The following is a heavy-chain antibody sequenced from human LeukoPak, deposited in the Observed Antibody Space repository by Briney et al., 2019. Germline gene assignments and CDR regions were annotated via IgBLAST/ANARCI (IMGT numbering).Heavy chain of an antibody. Sequence: PGGSLRLSCAASGFTFSSYAMHWVRQAPGKGLEWVAVISYDGSNKYYADSVKGRFTISRDNSKNTLYLQMNSLRAEDTAVYYCARASYDSSGWYLGYFDYWGQGTLVTDSS. CDR1: GFTFSSYA. J-gene: IGHJ4*02. CDR3: ARASYDSSGWYLGYFDY. CDR2: ISYDGSNK. D-gene: IGHD3-22*01. V-gene: IGHV3-30-3*01.